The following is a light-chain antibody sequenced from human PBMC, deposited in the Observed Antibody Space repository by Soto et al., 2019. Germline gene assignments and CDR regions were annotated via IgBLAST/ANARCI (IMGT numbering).Light chain of an antibody. CDR1: SGHSNYA. Sequence: QPVLTQSPSASASLGASVKLTCTLSSGHSNYAIAWHQQQPEKGPRYLMKVNSDGSHNKGDGIPDRFSGSSSGAERYLTISSLQSEDEADYYCQTWGTGIRVFGGGTKVTVL. CDR3: QTWGTGIRV. V-gene: IGLV4-69*01. CDR2: VNSDGSH. J-gene: IGLJ3*02.